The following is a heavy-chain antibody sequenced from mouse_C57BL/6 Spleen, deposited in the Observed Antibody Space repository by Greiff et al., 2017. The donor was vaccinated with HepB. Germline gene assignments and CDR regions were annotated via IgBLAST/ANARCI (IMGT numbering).Heavy chain of an antibody. CDR1: GFTFSSYA. J-gene: IGHJ1*03. Sequence: EVKVIESGGGLVEPGGSLKLSCAASGFTFSSYAMSWVRQTPEKRLEWVATISDGGSYTYYPDNVKGRFTISRDNAKNNLYLQMSHLKSEDTAMYYCARDLPYWYFDVWGTGTTVTVSS. D-gene: IGHD2-10*01. CDR2: ISDGGSYT. CDR3: ARDLPYWYFDV. V-gene: IGHV5-4*01.